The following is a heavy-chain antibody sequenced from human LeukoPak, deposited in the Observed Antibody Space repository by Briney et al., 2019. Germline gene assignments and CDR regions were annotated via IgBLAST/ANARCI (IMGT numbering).Heavy chain of an antibody. CDR1: GFTFSSYA. J-gene: IGHJ4*02. CDR3: ARDSYYYDSSGYWDY. CDR2: ISYDGSNK. Sequence: GGSLRLSCAASGFTFSSYAMHWVRQAPGKGLEWVAVISYDGSNKYYADSVKVRFTISRDNSKNTLYLQMNSLRAEDTAVYHCARDSYYYDSSGYWDYWGQGTLVTVSS. D-gene: IGHD3-22*01. V-gene: IGHV3-30-3*01.